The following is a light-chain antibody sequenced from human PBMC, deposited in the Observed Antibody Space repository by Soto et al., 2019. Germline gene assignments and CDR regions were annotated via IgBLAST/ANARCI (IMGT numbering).Light chain of an antibody. V-gene: IGLV2-11*01. CDR2: DVS. J-gene: IGLJ1*01. Sequence: ALTQPRSVSGFPGQSVSISCTRTNSDVGGYDRVSWYQQKTGKVPKLLIHDVSQRPSGVPDRFSGSRSANTASLTISGLQADDEADYYCCAYAGSFSYAFGTGTKVTVL. CDR3: CAYAGSFSYA. CDR1: NSDVGGYDR.